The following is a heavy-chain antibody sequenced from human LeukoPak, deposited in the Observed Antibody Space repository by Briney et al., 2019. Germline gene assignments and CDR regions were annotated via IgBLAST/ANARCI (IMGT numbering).Heavy chain of an antibody. CDR2: IRYDGSNK. CDR1: GFTFSSYG. J-gene: IGHJ4*02. Sequence: TGGSLRLSCAASGFTFSSYGMHWVRQAPGKGLEWVAFIRYDGSNKYYADSVKGRFTISRDNSKNTLYLQMNSLRAEDTAVYYCARTSYCSGGNCYVGPGYYWGQGTLVTVSS. D-gene: IGHD2-15*01. CDR3: ARTSYCSGGNCYVGPGYY. V-gene: IGHV3-30*02.